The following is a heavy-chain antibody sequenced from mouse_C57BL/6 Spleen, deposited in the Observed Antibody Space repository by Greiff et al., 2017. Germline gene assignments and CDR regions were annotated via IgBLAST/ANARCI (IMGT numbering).Heavy chain of an antibody. CDR1: GFTFSSYG. D-gene: IGHD2-5*01. V-gene: IGHV5-6*01. J-gene: IGHJ4*01. CDR2: ISSGGSYT. CDR3: AIGYSNYYAMDY. Sequence: EVQGVESGGDLVKPGGSLKLSCAASGFTFSSYGMSWVRQTPDKRLEWVATISSGGSYTYYPDSVKGRFTISRDNAKNTLYLQMSSLKSEDTAMYYCAIGYSNYYAMDYWGQGTSVTVSS.